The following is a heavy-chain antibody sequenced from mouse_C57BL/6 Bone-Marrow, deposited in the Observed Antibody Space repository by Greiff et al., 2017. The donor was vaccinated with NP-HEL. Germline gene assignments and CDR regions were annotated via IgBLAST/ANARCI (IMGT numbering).Heavy chain of an antibody. J-gene: IGHJ4*01. Sequence: VQLKQSGAELVRPGASVKLSCTASGFNIKDDYMHWVKQRPEQGLEWIGWIDPENGDTEYASKFQGKATITADTYSNTAYLQLSSLTSEDTAVYYCTTRYYGYDGYAMDYWGQGTSVTVSS. CDR3: TTRYYGYDGYAMDY. D-gene: IGHD2-2*01. CDR1: GFNIKDDY. V-gene: IGHV14-4*01. CDR2: IDPENGDT.